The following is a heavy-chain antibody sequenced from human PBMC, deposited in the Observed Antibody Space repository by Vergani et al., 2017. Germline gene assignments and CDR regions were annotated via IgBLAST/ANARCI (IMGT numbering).Heavy chain of an antibody. CDR2: TCYDGNNK. V-gene: IGHV3-33*01. CDR1: VFTFNLQG. D-gene: IGHD1-14*01. CDR3: ARDFQLSCNRFDH. J-gene: IGHJ5*02. Sequence: QVQLVESGGGVVQPGRTLRLSCAASVFTFNLQGTHWLRQAPGKGLEWVAVTCYDGNNKQYSDSVKVRFTISRENSKSTMYLQMNSLKYEDTGVYYCARDFQLSCNRFDHWGQGTLVTSAS.